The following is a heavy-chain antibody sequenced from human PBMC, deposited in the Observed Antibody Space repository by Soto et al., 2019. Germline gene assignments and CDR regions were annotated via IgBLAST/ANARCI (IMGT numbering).Heavy chain of an antibody. CDR1: GGSIIS. Sequence: HVQLQESGPGLLRPSETLSLTCHVSGGSIISWSWIRQPPGKRLEWIGSMDNSGIANYNPSLRSRVAMSPDTSRSKFSLRLSSGTAADTAVYYCARVNVVTTVSDYYYYMEVWGKGTTVTVSS. V-gene: IGHV4-59*01. CDR3: ARVNVVTTVSDYYYYMEV. D-gene: IGHD4-4*01. CDR2: MDNSGIA. J-gene: IGHJ6*03.